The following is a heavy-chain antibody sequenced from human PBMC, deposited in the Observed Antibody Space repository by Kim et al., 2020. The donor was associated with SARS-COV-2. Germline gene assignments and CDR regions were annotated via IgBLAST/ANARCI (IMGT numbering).Heavy chain of an antibody. Sequence: SVKVSCKASGGTFSSYAISWVRQAPGQGLEWMGGIIPIFGTGKYRQKFQGRVTITADESTSTAYMELSSLRSEDTAVYYCSRSIGYDSFYYYGMDVWGQ. CDR2: IIPIFGTG. J-gene: IGHJ6*02. CDR3: SRSIGYDSFYYYGMDV. D-gene: IGHD5-12*01. V-gene: IGHV1-69*13. CDR1: GGTFSSYA.